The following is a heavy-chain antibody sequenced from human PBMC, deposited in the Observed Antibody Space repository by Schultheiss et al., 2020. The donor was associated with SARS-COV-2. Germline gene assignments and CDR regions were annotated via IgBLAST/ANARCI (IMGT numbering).Heavy chain of an antibody. J-gene: IGHJ4*02. CDR3: ARDGRPSIVVVPAAIDY. CDR2: ISYDGSNK. D-gene: IGHD2-2*01. Sequence: GGSLRLSCAASGFTFSSYGMHWVRQAPGKGLEWVAVISYDGSNKYYADSVKGRFTISRDNSKNTLYLQMNSLRAEDTAVYYCARDGRPSIVVVPAAIDYWGQGTLVTVSS. CDR1: GFTFSSYG. V-gene: IGHV3-33*05.